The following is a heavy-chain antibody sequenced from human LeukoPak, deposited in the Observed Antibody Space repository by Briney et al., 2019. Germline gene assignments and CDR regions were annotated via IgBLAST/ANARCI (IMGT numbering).Heavy chain of an antibody. CDR3: AKEEGSRNYGAT. Sequence: PGRPLRLSCAASGFTFRSYSIHWVRQAPGKGLEWVAVISYDGSKKYYADSAKGRFTISRDNSKNTAYLQMNSLRIEDTAMYYCAKEEGSRNYGATWGQGTLVTVSS. CDR1: GFTFRSYS. V-gene: IGHV3-30*18. CDR2: ISYDGSKK. J-gene: IGHJ5*02. D-gene: IGHD4/OR15-4a*01.